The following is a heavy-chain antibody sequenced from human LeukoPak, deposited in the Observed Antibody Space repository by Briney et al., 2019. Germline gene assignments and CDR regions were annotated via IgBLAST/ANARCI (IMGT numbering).Heavy chain of an antibody. J-gene: IGHJ4*02. CDR2: ISSSSSYI. V-gene: IGHV3-21*01. D-gene: IGHD6-13*01. CDR3: ARDLWGKQQLGY. Sequence: GGSLRLSCAASGFTFSSYSMNWVRQAPGKGLEWVSSISSSSSYIYYADSVKGRFTISRDNAKNSLYPQMNSLRAEDTAVYYCARDLWGKQQLGYWGQGTLVTVSS. CDR1: GFTFSSYS.